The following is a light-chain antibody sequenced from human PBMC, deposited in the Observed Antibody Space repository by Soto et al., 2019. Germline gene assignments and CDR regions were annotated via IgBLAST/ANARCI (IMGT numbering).Light chain of an antibody. Sequence: QSALTQPPSVSGSPGQSVSISCTGTSSDVGSNNRVSWYQQPPGTAPKLMIYGVSNRPSGVPDRFSGSKSGNTASLTISGLQAEDEADYYCSSHTSSSTFVFGTGTKVTV. V-gene: IGLV2-18*02. CDR2: GVS. CDR3: SSHTSSSTFV. J-gene: IGLJ1*01. CDR1: SSDVGSNNR.